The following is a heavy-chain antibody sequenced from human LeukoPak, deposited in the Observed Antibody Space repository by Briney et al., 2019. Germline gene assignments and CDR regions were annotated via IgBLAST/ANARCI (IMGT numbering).Heavy chain of an antibody. CDR1: GGSISGSSYY. J-gene: IGHJ4*02. Sequence: PSETLSLTCTVSGGSISGSSYYWGWIRQPPGKGLEWIGSIYYSGSTYYNPSLKSRVTISVDTSKNQFSLKLSSVTAADTAVYYCARQSRATLFDYWGQGTLVTVSS. D-gene: IGHD5-12*01. CDR3: ARQSRATLFDY. CDR2: IYYSGST. V-gene: IGHV4-39*01.